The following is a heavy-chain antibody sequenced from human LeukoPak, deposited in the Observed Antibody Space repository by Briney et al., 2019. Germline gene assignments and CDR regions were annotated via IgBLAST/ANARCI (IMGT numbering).Heavy chain of an antibody. Sequence: GESLKISCAASGFTFRGHYINWVRQAPGKGLEWVGRTRNKAESYKTEYAASVKGRFTISRDDSKKSLYLQMNSLKTEDTAVYYCSRESSIFWVVARSYMDVWGKGTTVTVSS. V-gene: IGHV3-72*01. D-gene: IGHD3-3*01. CDR2: TRNKAESYKT. CDR3: SRESSIFWVVARSYMDV. J-gene: IGHJ6*03. CDR1: GFTFRGHY.